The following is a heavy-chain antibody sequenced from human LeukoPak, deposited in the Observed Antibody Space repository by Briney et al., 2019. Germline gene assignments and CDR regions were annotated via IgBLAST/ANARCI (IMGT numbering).Heavy chain of an antibody. CDR3: ARDPGSYFDY. CDR2: LYSGGST. CDR1: GFTVSNNY. V-gene: IGHV3-53*01. D-gene: IGHD1-1*01. Sequence: GGSLRLSCAASGFTVSNNYMSWVRQAPGKRLGWVSVLYSGGSTYYADSVKGRFTISRDNSKNTLYLQMNSLRAEDTAVYYCARDPGSYFDYWGQGTLVTVSS. J-gene: IGHJ4*02.